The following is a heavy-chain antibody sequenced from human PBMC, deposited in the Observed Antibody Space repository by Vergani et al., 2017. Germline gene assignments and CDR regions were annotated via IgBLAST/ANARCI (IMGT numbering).Heavy chain of an antibody. CDR2: ISWNSGSI. V-gene: IGHV3-9*01. D-gene: IGHD4-11*01. CDR3: AKGSNYAGYYFDY. CDR1: GFTFDDYA. J-gene: IGHJ4*02. Sequence: EIQLVESGGGWVQPGRSLRLSCAASGFTFDDYAMHWVRQAPGKGLEWVSGISWNSGSIGYADSVKGRFTISRDNAKNSLYLQMNSLRAEDTALYYCAKGSNYAGYYFDYWGQGTLVTVSS.